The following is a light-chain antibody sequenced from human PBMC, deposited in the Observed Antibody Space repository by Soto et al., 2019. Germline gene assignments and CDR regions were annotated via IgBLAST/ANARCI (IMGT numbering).Light chain of an antibody. CDR2: DNN. V-gene: IGLV1-51*01. Sequence: QSVLTQPPSVSAAPGQKVIISCSGSSSNIGNNYVSWYQQFPGTAPKLLIYDNNNRPSGIPDRFSGSKSGTSATLGITGLQTGDEADYYCETWDRSLSAVVFGGGTKLTVL. J-gene: IGLJ2*01. CDR3: ETWDRSLSAVV. CDR1: SSNIGNNY.